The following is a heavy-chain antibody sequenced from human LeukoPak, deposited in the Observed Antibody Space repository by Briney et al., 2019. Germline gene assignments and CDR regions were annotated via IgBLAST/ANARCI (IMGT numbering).Heavy chain of an antibody. CDR3: VQGGYDSSGYPRLDY. D-gene: IGHD3-22*01. CDR2: IIPIFGTA. V-gene: IGHV1-69*13. CDR1: GGTFSSYA. J-gene: IGHJ4*02. Sequence: RASVKVSCKASGGTFSSYAISWVRQAPGQGLEWMGGIIPIFGTANYAQKFQGRVTITADESTSTAYMELSSLRSEDTAVYYCVQGGYDSSGYPRLDYWGQGTLVTVSS.